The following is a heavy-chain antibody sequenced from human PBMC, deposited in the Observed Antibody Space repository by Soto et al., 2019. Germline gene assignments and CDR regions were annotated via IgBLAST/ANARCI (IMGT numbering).Heavy chain of an antibody. D-gene: IGHD1-1*01. CDR3: AKPTGSPD. J-gene: IGHJ4*02. CDR1: GFTFSSYG. V-gene: IGHV3-30*18. CDR2: ISYDGSNK. Sequence: QVQLVESGGGVVQPGRSLRLSCAASGFTFSSYGMHWVRQAPGKGLEWVAVISYDGSNKYYADSVKGRFTISRDNSKNTLYLQMNSLRAEDTAVYYCAKPTGSPDWGQGTLVTVST.